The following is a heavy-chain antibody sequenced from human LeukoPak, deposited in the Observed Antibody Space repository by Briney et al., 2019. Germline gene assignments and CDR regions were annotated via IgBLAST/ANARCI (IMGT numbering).Heavy chain of an antibody. CDR3: ARSVCSRWDDILTGEPDY. CDR2: IIPIFGTA. J-gene: IGHJ4*02. CDR1: GGTFSSYA. D-gene: IGHD3-9*01. Sequence: GASVKVSCKASGGTFSSYAISWVRQAPGQGLEWMGGIIPIFGTANYAQKFQGRVTITADESTSTAYMELSSLRSEDTAVYYCARSVCSRWDDILTGEPDYWGQGTLVTVSS. V-gene: IGHV1-69*13.